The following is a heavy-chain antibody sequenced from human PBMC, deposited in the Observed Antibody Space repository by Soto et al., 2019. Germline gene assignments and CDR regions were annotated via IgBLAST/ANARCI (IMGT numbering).Heavy chain of an antibody. CDR3: AKLIGYCSGGSCYLDAFDI. J-gene: IGHJ3*02. D-gene: IGHD2-15*01. V-gene: IGHV3-11*01. CDR2: ISSSSSTI. CDR1: GFTFSDYY. Sequence: GGSLRLSCAASGFTFSDYYMSWIRQAPGKGLEWISYISSSSSTIYYADSVQGRFTISRDNAKNSLFLQMNSLRAEDTAVYYCAKLIGYCSGGSCYLDAFDIWGQGTMLTVSS.